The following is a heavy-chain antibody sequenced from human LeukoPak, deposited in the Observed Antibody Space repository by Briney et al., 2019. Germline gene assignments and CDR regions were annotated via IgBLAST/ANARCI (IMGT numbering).Heavy chain of an antibody. V-gene: IGHV4-59*01. CDR3: ARYRNIVGATFRFFDL. CDR2: IYYSGST. CDR1: GGSISSYY. J-gene: IGHJ2*01. Sequence: SETLSLTCTVSGGSISSYYWSWIRQPPGKGLEWIGYIYYSGSTNYNPFLKSRVTISVDTSKNQFSLKLSSVTAADTAVYYCARYRNIVGATFRFFDLWGRGTLVTVSS. D-gene: IGHD1-26*01.